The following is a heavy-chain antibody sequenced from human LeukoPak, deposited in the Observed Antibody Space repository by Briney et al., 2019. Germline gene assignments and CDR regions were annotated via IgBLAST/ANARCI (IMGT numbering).Heavy chain of an antibody. V-gene: IGHV3-48*03. CDR3: AKDLSIPPGIDY. D-gene: IGHD1-26*01. CDR1: GFTFSSYE. J-gene: IGHJ4*02. Sequence: GGSLRLSCAASGFTFSSYEMNWVRQAPGKGLEWVSYISSTGTTIYYAASVKGRSTISRDNSKNTLYLQMNSLRAEDTAVYYCAKDLSIPPGIDYWGQGTLVTVSS. CDR2: ISSTGTTI.